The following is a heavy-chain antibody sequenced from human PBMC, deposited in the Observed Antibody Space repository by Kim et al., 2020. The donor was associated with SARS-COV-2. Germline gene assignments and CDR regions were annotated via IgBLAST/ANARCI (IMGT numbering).Heavy chain of an antibody. CDR3: ARAPGTTVTTYGMDV. Sequence: SETLSLTCTVSGGSISSGGYYWSWIRQHPGKGLEWIGYIYYSGSTYYNPSLKSRVTISVDTSKNQFSLKLSSVTAADTAVYYCARAPGTTVTTYGMDVWGQGTTVTVSS. J-gene: IGHJ6*02. V-gene: IGHV4-31*03. CDR2: IYYSGST. CDR1: GGSISSGGYY. D-gene: IGHD4-17*01.